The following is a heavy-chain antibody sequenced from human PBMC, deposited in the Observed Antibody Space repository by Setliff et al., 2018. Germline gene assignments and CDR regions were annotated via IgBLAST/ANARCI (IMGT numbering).Heavy chain of an antibody. V-gene: IGHV1-18*01. CDR2: ISAYTGNT. CDR3: SKLVRYCTTTACQGASGAEF. CDR1: GYTFSNYG. J-gene: IGHJ4*02. Sequence: ASVKVSCKASGYTFSNYGITWVRQAPGQGLEWMGWISAYTGNTKFAQKFQGGVTMTTDTSTSTACLELRSLTSDDTAVYYCSKLVRYCTTTACQGASGAEFWGQGTLVTVSS. D-gene: IGHD2-8*01.